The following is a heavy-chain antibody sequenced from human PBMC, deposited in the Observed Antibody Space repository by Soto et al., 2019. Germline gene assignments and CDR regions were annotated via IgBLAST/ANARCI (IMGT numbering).Heavy chain of an antibody. J-gene: IGHJ5*02. CDR2: IYPGDSDS. D-gene: IGHD4-17*01. Sequence: GESLKISCEGFGYNFATYWIAWVRQMPGKGLEYMWIIYPGDSDSRYSPSFQGQVTFSADKSISTAYLQWSSLKASDTAMYYCARHGFYGDFASNYFDPWGQGTLVTV. CDR3: ARHGFYGDFASNYFDP. CDR1: GYNFATYW. V-gene: IGHV5-51*01.